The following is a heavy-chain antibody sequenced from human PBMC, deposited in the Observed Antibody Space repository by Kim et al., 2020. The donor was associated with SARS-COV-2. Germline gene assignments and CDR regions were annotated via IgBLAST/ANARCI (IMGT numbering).Heavy chain of an antibody. CDR1: GDSISSGGHY. Sequence: SETLSLTCTVSGDSISSGGHYWNWIRQHPEKGLEWIGYIYYSGNTYYNPSLKSRIAMSVDTSKNQFSLKLSFVTAADTAMYYCARSRDDEQPWNFDHWGQGTQVTVSS. CDR3: ARSRDDEQPWNFDH. D-gene: IGHD3-3*01. J-gene: IGHJ4*02. V-gene: IGHV4-31*03. CDR2: IYYSGNT.